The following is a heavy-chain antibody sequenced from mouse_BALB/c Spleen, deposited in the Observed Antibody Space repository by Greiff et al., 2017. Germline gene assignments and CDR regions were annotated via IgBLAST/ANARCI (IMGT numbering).Heavy chain of an antibody. CDR2: ISDGGSYT. CDR3: ARGGYGNYAPFAY. V-gene: IGHV5-4*02. D-gene: IGHD2-1*01. CDR1: GFTFSDYY. Sequence: DVQLVESGGGLVKPGGSLKLSCAASGFTFSDYYMYWVRQTPEKRLEWVATISDGGSYTYYPDSVKGRFTISRDNAKNNLYLQMSSLKSEDTAMYYCARGGYGNYAPFAYWGQGTLVTVSA. J-gene: IGHJ3*01.